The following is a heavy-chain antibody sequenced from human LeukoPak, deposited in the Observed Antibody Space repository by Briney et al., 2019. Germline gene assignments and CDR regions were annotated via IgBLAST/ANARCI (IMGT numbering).Heavy chain of an antibody. CDR2: IKQDGSEK. CDR3: ARARSRGGAGWTYFDY. CDR1: GFTFSSYW. D-gene: IGHD3-16*01. Sequence: GGSLRLSCAASGFTFSSYWMSWVRQAPGKGLEWVANIKQDGSEKYYVDSVKGRFTISRDNAKNSLYLQMNSLRAEDTAVYYCARARSRGGAGWTYFDYWGQGTLVTVSS. J-gene: IGHJ4*02. V-gene: IGHV3-7*03.